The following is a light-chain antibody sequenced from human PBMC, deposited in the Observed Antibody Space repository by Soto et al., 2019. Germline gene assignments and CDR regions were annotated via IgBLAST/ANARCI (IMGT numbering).Light chain of an antibody. CDR1: SSNIGSNT. Sequence: QSVLTQPPSASGTPGQRVAISCSGGSSNIGSNTVNWHQHLPGTAPKLLIYSNNQRPSGVPDRFSGSKSGTSASLAISGLPPEDAADYFCAAWDDSLNALYVFGTGPKLTVL. CDR2: SNN. V-gene: IGLV1-44*01. J-gene: IGLJ1*01. CDR3: AAWDDSLNALYV.